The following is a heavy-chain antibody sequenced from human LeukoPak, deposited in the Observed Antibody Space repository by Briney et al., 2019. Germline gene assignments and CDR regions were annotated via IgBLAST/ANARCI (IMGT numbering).Heavy chain of an antibody. CDR3: AKGYYYDSSGYYYYFDY. CDR2: LWYDGSNK. V-gene: IGHV3-33*06. Sequence: PGGSLRLSCAASGFTFSSYGMHWVRQAPGQGLEWVAVLWYDGSNKYYADSVKGRFTISKDNSKNKMYLQMNSLRPEDTAVYYCAKGYYYDSSGYYYYFDYWGQGTLVTVSS. J-gene: IGHJ4*02. CDR1: GFTFSSYG. D-gene: IGHD3-22*01.